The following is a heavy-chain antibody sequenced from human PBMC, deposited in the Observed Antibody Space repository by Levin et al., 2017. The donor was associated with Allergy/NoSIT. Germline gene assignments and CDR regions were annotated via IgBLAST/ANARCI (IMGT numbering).Heavy chain of an antibody. CDR3: ARDKKEGASLFDY. J-gene: IGHJ4*02. CDR2: IKQDGSDK. V-gene: IGHV3-7*01. Sequence: GESLKISCAASGFTFSTYWLSWVRQAPGKGLEWVANIKQDGSDKFYVDSVKGRFTISRDNAKNSVYLQMNSLRAEDTAVYYCARDKKEGASLFDYWGQGTLVTVSS. CDR1: GFTFSTYW.